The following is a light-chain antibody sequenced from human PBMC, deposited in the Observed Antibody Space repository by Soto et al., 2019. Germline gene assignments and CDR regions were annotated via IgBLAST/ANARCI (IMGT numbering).Light chain of an antibody. CDR3: QQAHSFPLT. CDR1: QDINRW. Sequence: DIQMTQSPSSVSASVGDRVTISCRASQDINRWLAWHQQKPGEAPNLLIFSASSLQSGVPSKFSGSGSGTDFTLTITNLQPEDVATYYCQQAHSFPLTVGPGTKVDLK. CDR2: SAS. V-gene: IGKV1-12*01. J-gene: IGKJ3*01.